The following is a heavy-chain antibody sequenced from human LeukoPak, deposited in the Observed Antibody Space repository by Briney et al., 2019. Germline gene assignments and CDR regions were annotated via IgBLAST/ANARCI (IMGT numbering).Heavy chain of an antibody. V-gene: IGHV4-59*08. CDR2: IYYSGST. CDR3: ARSEWYSGSYSPVGYFDY. CDR1: GGSISSYY. D-gene: IGHD1-26*01. J-gene: IGHJ4*02. Sequence: SETLSLTGTVSGGSISSYYWSWIRQPPGKGLEWIGYIYYSGSTNYNPSLKSRVTISVDTSKNQFSLKLSSVTAADTAVYYCARSEWYSGSYSPVGYFDYWGQGTLVTVSS.